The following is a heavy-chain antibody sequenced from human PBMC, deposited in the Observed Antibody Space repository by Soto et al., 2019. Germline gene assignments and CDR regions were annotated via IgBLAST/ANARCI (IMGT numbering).Heavy chain of an antibody. CDR3: ARSSRFLEWLLKD. CDR2: ISSSSSYI. J-gene: IGHJ4*02. D-gene: IGHD3-3*01. V-gene: IGHV3-21*01. CDR1: GFTFSSYS. Sequence: GGSLRLSCAASGFTFSSYSMNWVRQAPGKGLEWVSSISSSSSYIYYADSVKGRFTISRDNAKNSLYLQMNSLRAEDTAVYYCARSSRFLEWLLKDWGQGTLVTVSS.